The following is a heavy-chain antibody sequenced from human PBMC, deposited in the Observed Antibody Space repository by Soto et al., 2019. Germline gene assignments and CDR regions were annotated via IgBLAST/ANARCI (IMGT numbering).Heavy chain of an antibody. D-gene: IGHD3-10*01. CDR3: ARGTPAGYGSGSYYHFDY. J-gene: IGHJ4*02. Sequence: QVQLQQWGAGLLKPSETLSLTCAVYGGSFSGYYWSWIRQPPGKGLEWIGEINHSGSTNYNPSLKSRVTISVDTSKNQFSLNLSSVTAADTAVYYCARGTPAGYGSGSYYHFDYWGQGTLVTVSS. CDR1: GGSFSGYY. V-gene: IGHV4-34*01. CDR2: INHSGST.